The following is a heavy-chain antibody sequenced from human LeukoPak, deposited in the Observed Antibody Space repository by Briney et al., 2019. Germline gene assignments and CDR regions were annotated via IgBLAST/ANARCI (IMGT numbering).Heavy chain of an antibody. CDR2: IKQDGSYK. Sequence: EWVSNIKQDGSYKYYVDSVTGRFTISRDNAKNSLYLQMNSLRAEDTAVYYCARWATSFDLWGQGTLVTLSS. D-gene: IGHD6-6*01. J-gene: IGHJ4*02. CDR3: ARWATSFDL. V-gene: IGHV3-7*01.